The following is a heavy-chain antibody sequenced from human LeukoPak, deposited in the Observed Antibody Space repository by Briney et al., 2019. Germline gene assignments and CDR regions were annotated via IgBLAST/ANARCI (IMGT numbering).Heavy chain of an antibody. J-gene: IGHJ4*02. CDR2: IIPILGIA. Sequence: GASVRVSCKASGYTFTSYYMHWVRQAPGQGLEWMGRIIPILGIANYAQKFQGRVTITADKSTSTAYMELSSLRSEDTAVYYCARDGLRYYGSGSTYWGQGTLVTVSS. V-gene: IGHV1-69*04. CDR1: GYTFTSYY. CDR3: ARDGLRYYGSGSTY. D-gene: IGHD3-10*01.